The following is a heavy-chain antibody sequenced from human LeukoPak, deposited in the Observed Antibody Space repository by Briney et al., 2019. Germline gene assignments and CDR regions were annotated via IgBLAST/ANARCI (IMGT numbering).Heavy chain of an antibody. Sequence: GASVKVSCKATGYTFSSYTMNWVRQAPGQGLEWMGWINTNTGNPTYAQGFTGRFVFSLDTSVSTAYLQISSLKAEDTAVYYCARVGYDSSGLPFDYWGQGTLVTVSS. D-gene: IGHD3-22*01. V-gene: IGHV7-4-1*02. J-gene: IGHJ4*02. CDR2: INTNTGNP. CDR3: ARVGYDSSGLPFDY. CDR1: GYTFSSYT.